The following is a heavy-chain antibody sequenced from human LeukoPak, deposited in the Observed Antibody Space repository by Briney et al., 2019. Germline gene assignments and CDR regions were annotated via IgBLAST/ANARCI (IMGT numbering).Heavy chain of an antibody. J-gene: IGHJ4*02. CDR3: ARAGSGYYQHFDY. CDR1: GGSISSYF. V-gene: IGHV4-59*01. Sequence: SETLSLTCTVPGGSISSYFWSWIRQPPGKGLQWIGYIYYSGSTIYNPSLKSRVTISVDTSKNQFSLKLSSVTAADTAVYYCARAGSGYYQHFDYWGQGTLVTVSS. CDR2: IYYSGST. D-gene: IGHD3-22*01.